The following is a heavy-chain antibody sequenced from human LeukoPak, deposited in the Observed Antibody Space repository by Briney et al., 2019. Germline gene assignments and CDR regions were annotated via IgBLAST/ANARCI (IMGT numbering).Heavy chain of an antibody. CDR3: AREEGYYGSGSYYSNLYFDY. CDR1: GYTFTSYY. D-gene: IGHD3-10*01. CDR2: INPSGGGT. V-gene: IGHV1-46*01. J-gene: IGHJ4*02. Sequence: ASVKVSCKASGYTFTSYYMHWVRQAPGQGLEWMGIINPSGGGTSYAQKFQGRVTMTRDTSTSTVYMELSSLRSEDTAVYYCAREEGYYGSGSYYSNLYFDYWGQGTLVTVSS.